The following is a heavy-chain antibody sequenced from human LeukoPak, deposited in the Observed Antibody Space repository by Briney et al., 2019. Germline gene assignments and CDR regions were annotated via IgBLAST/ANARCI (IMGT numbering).Heavy chain of an antibody. CDR2: ISAYNADT. CDR3: ARYSDDILTGNYAFDI. D-gene: IGHD3-9*01. Sequence: GASVKVSCKTSGYTFTSYGISWVRQAPGQGLEWMGWISAYNADTNFAQKFQGRVTMTTDTSTSTAYMELRSLKSDDTAVYYCARYSDDILTGNYAFDIWGQGTMVTVSS. CDR1: GYTFTSYG. J-gene: IGHJ3*02. V-gene: IGHV1-18*01.